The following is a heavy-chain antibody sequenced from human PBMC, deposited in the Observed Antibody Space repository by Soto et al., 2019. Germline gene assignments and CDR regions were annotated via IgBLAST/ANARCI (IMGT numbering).Heavy chain of an antibody. V-gene: IGHV3-13*01. CDR1: GFTFSSYD. CDR3: AREVGCSSTSCHHSPSDYYMDV. J-gene: IGHJ6*03. D-gene: IGHD2-2*01. CDR2: IGTAGDT. Sequence: GGSLRLSCAASGFTFSSYDMHWVRQATGKGLEWVSAIGTAGDTYYPGSVKGRFTISRENAKNSLYLQMNSLRAGDTAVYYCAREVGCSSTSCHHSPSDYYMDVWGKGTTVTVSS.